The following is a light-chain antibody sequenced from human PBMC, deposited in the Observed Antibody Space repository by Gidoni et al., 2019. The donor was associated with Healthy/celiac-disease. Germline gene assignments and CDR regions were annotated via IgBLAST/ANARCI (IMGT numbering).Light chain of an antibody. CDR1: SSNIGAGYD. Sequence: QSVLTPPPSVSGAPGPRVTISCPGSSSNIGAGYDVHWYQQLPGTAPKLLIYGNFNRPSGVPDRFSGSKSGTSASLAITGLQAEDEADYYCQSYDSSRSGHVVFGGGTKLTVL. V-gene: IGLV1-40*01. CDR2: GNF. J-gene: IGLJ2*01. CDR3: QSYDSSRSGHVV.